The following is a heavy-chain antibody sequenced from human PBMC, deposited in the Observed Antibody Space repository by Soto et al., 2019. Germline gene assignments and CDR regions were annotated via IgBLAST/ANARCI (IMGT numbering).Heavy chain of an antibody. CDR2: ISSSGSTR. CDR3: AREDCSGARCPQPRFSYSGMDV. V-gene: IGHV3-11*01. Sequence: PGGSLRLSCAASGFTFSDYYMSWVRQAPGKGLEWLSYISSSGSTRNYADSVKGRFTISRDNAKNSLYLQMNSLGVEDTAVYYCAREDCSGARCPQPRFSYSGMDVWGQGTTVTVSS. J-gene: IGHJ6*02. CDR1: GFTFSDYY. D-gene: IGHD2-15*01.